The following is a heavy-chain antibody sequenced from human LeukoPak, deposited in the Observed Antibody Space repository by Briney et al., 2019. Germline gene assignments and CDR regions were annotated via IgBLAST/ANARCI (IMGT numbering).Heavy chain of an antibody. CDR1: GYTFTIYG. J-gene: IGHJ6*03. CDR3: ARDWYGELTAQPTDRDYYYYYYMDV. CDR2: ISAYNGNT. Sequence: ASVTVSFKASGYTFTIYGISWVRQAPGQGLEWMGWISAYNGNTNYAQKLQGRVTMTTDTATSTAYMELRSLRSDDTAVYYCARDWYGELTAQPTDRDYYYYYYMDVWGKGTTVTVSS. V-gene: IGHV1-18*01. D-gene: IGHD3-10*01.